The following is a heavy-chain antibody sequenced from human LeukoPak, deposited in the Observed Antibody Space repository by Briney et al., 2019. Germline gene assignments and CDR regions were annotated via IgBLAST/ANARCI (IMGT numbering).Heavy chain of an antibody. Sequence: PGGSLKLSCSASGFSFSSYRMNWVRQAPGKGLEWVSYISSSSSTIYYADSVKGRFTISRDNAKNSLYLQMNSLRDEDTAVYYCARESRGIGVAWTWGQGTLFTVSS. V-gene: IGHV3-48*02. CDR1: GFSFSSYR. J-gene: IGHJ5*02. D-gene: IGHD6-19*01. CDR3: ARESRGIGVAWT. CDR2: ISSSSSTI.